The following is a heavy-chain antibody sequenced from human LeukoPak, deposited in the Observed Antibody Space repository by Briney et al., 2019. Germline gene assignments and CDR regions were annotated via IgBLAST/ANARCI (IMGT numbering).Heavy chain of an antibody. CDR2: IYPGDSDT. J-gene: IGHJ3*02. V-gene: IGHV5-51*01. CDR3: ASRRDGYTGAFDI. D-gene: IGHD5-24*01. CDR1: GYSFSSYW. Sequence: GESLKISCKGSGYSFSSYWIGWVRQMPGKGLEWMGIIYPGDSDTRYSPSFQGQVTISADRSISTAYLQWSSLKASDTAMYYCASRRDGYTGAFDIWGQGAMVTVSS.